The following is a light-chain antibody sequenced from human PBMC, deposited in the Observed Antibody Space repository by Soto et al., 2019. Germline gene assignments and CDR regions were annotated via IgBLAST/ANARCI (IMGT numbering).Light chain of an antibody. V-gene: IGLV2-8*01. CDR1: SSDVGGYNY. CDR3: TSYAGSNNFFYV. J-gene: IGLJ1*01. Sequence: QSVLTQPPSASGSPGQSVTISCTGTSSDVGGYNYVSWYQQHPGKAPNLMIYEVSKRPSGVPDLFSGSKSGNTASLTVSGLQAEDEADYYCTSYAGSNNFFYVFGTGTRSPS. CDR2: EVS.